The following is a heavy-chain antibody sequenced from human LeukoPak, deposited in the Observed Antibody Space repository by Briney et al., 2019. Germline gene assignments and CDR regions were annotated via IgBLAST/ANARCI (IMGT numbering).Heavy chain of an antibody. V-gene: IGHV4-39*01. CDR3: ARVYYGSGSYYRDYYYYYGMDV. CDR2: IYYSGST. CDR1: GGSISSSSYD. D-gene: IGHD3-10*01. Sequence: SETLSLTCTVSGGSISSSSYDWGWIRQPPGQGLEWIGSIYYSGSTYYNPSLKSRVTISVDTSKNQFSLKLSSVTAADTAVYYCARVYYGSGSYYRDYYYYYGMDVWGQGTTVTVSS. J-gene: IGHJ6*02.